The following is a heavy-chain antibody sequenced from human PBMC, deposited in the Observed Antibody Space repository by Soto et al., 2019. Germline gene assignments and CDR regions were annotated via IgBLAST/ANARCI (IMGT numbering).Heavy chain of an antibody. V-gene: IGHV1-2*04. D-gene: IGHD2-8*02. CDR1: GYTFTGYY. Sequence: ASVKVSCKASGYTFTGYYMHWVRQAPGQGLEWMGWINPNSGGTNYAQKFQGWVTMTRDTSISTAYMELSRLRSDDTAVYYCAREKVTLVLGNSGGMDAWGQRTTVTFSS. J-gene: IGHJ6*02. CDR3: AREKVTLVLGNSGGMDA. CDR2: INPNSGGT.